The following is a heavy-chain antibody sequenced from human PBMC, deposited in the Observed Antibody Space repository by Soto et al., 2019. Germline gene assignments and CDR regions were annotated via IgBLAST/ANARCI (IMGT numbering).Heavy chain of an antibody. CDR3: ARDCSSTSCYQGSYYYYGMDV. V-gene: IGHV4-39*02. D-gene: IGHD2-2*01. CDR2: VYYGGST. Sequence: SETLSLTCTVSGGSISSSSYYWGWIRQPPGKGLEWIGNVYYGGSTYYNPTLKSRVTMTTDTSTSTAYMELRSLRSDDTAVYYCARDCSSTSCYQGSYYYYGMDVWGQGTTVTVSS. CDR1: GGSISSSSYY. J-gene: IGHJ6*02.